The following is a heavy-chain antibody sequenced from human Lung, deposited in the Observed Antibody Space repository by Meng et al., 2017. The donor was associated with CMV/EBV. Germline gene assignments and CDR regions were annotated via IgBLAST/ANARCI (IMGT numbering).Heavy chain of an antibody. V-gene: IGHV3-21*05. D-gene: IGHD3-10*01. Sequence: GEXXKISCAASGFNFTAYSMSWVRQAPGKGLEWLSYISRTGNFIFYAESVKGRFTISRDNAKNSLYLEMNSLRVEDTALYHCARGRLGGTWFDPWGQGTLVTVSS. CDR1: GFNFTAYS. J-gene: IGHJ5*02. CDR2: ISRTGNFI. CDR3: ARGRLGGTWFDP.